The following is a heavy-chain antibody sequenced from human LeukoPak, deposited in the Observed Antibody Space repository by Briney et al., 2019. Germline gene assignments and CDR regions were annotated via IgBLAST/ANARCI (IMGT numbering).Heavy chain of an antibody. CDR1: GFTFGSYG. D-gene: IGHD3-22*01. Sequence: GGSLRLSCAASGFTFGSYGIYWVRQAPGKGLEWVAGIRYDGSDRSYADPVKGRFTISRDNSENTVDLQMNSLRAEDTAVYYCARDNWGDGGYYRTLDYWGQGTLVTVSS. CDR2: IRYDGSDR. V-gene: IGHV3-33*01. CDR3: ARDNWGDGGYYRTLDY. J-gene: IGHJ4*02.